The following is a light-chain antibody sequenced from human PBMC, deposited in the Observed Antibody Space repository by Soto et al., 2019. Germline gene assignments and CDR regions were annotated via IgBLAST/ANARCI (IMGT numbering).Light chain of an antibody. Sequence: DIKMTQSPSTLSASVGDSVTITCRASKRISSWLAWYQQKPGKAPKLLIYDASSLESEVPSRFSGSGSGTAFTVTHRSLQPDDFATYNCQLYNSYSRLYTFGQGTKLEIK. V-gene: IGKV1-5*01. CDR1: KRISSW. CDR2: DAS. CDR3: QLYNSYSRLYT. J-gene: IGKJ2*01.